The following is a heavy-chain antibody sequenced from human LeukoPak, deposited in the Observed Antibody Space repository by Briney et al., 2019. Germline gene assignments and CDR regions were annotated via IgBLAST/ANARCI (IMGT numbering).Heavy chain of an antibody. CDR3: APPAGDSSGFDY. CDR2: ISYDGSNK. CDR1: GFTFSSYG. Sequence: GRSLRLSCAASGFTFSSYGMHWVRQAPGKGLEWVAVISYDGSNKYYADSVKGRFTISRDSSKNTLYLQMNSLRAEDTAVYYCAPPAGDSSGFDYWGQGTLVTVSS. V-gene: IGHV3-30*03. D-gene: IGHD3-22*01. J-gene: IGHJ4*02.